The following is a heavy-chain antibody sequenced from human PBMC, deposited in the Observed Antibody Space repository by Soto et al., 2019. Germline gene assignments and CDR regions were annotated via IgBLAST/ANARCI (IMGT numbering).Heavy chain of an antibody. V-gene: IGHV1-18*01. D-gene: IGHD6-13*01. Sequence: QVQLVQSGAEVKKPGASVKVSCKASGYTFTSYGISWVRQAPGQGLEWMGWISAYNGNTNYAQKLQGRVTMTTDTSTSTAYMELRSLRSDDTAVYYCARDRQQLVFGPDWGAFDIWGQGTMVTVSS. CDR3: ARDRQQLVFGPDWGAFDI. CDR2: ISAYNGNT. J-gene: IGHJ3*02. CDR1: GYTFTSYG.